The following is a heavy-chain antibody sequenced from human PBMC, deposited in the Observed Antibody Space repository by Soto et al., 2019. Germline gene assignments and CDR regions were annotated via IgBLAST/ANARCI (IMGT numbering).Heavy chain of an antibody. Sequence: EVQLVESGGGLIQPGGSLRLSCAASGFTVSSNYMSWVRQAPGKGLGWVSVIYSGGSTYYADSVKGRFTISRDNSKNTLYLQMNSLRAEDTAVYYCARNYDSTAGGAFDTWGQGTMVTVSS. CDR3: ARNYDSTAGGAFDT. D-gene: IGHD3-22*01. CDR2: IYSGGST. J-gene: IGHJ3*02. V-gene: IGHV3-53*01. CDR1: GFTVSSNY.